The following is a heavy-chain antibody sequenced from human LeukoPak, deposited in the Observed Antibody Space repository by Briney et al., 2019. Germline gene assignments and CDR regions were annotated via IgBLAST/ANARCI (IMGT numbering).Heavy chain of an antibody. J-gene: IGHJ4*02. Sequence: GGSLRLSCAASGFTFSNAWMSWVRQAPGKGLEWVSTINGNGGSTYYADSVKGRFTISRDNSKNTLYLQIYSLRAEDTAVYYCAKEGAVASFDYWAREPWSPSPQ. CDR3: AKEGAVASFDY. V-gene: IGHV3-23*01. D-gene: IGHD6-19*01. CDR1: GFTFSNAW. CDR2: INGNGGST.